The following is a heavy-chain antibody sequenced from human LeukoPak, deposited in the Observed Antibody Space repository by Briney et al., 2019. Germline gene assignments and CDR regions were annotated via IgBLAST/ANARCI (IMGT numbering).Heavy chain of an antibody. Sequence: SETLSLTCTVSGGSITSYYWSWIRQPPGKGLEWIGYMYYSGNSYYNPSLKSRVTISVDTSKNQFSLKLSSMTAADTAVYYCASYSNSCYYFDYWGQGTLVTVSS. CDR2: MYYSGNS. D-gene: IGHD6-13*01. V-gene: IGHV4-59*01. CDR3: ASYSNSCYYFDY. J-gene: IGHJ4*02. CDR1: GGSITSYY.